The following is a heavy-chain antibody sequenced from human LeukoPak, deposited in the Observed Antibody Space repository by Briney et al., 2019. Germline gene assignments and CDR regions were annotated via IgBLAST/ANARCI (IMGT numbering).Heavy chain of an antibody. CDR3: AGSGYRYGYWYYFDY. J-gene: IGHJ4*02. D-gene: IGHD5-18*01. V-gene: IGHV3-21*04. CDR1: GFIFSNFG. Sequence: GGSLRLSCVASGFIFSNFGMHWVRQAPGKGLEWVSVISATGSIIYYADSVKGRFTISRDNAKNSLYLQMNSLRDEDTAVYYCAGSGYRYGYWYYFDYWGQGTLVTVSS. CDR2: ISATGSII.